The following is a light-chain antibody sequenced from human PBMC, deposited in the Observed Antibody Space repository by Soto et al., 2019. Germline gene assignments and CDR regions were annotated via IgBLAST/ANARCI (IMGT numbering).Light chain of an antibody. CDR2: DVS. Sequence: AIQLTQSPSSLSASVGDRVTITCRASQDIRGVLAWYQQTPGKAPKILIYDVSTLQSGVPSRFSGSSSGTDFSLTTISLKPEDFATYFCQQFNSYPITFGQGTRLDIK. J-gene: IGKJ5*01. V-gene: IGKV1-13*02. CDR3: QQFNSYPIT. CDR1: QDIRGV.